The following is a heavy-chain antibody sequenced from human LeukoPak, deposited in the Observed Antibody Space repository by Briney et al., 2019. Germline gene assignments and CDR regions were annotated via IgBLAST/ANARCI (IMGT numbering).Heavy chain of an antibody. CDR3: ASSPDYGDHRINWFDP. D-gene: IGHD4-17*01. V-gene: IGHV4-61*02. Sequence: PSQTLSLTCNVSGGSISSGSYYWSWIRQPAGKGLEWIGRIYTSGSTNYNPSLKSRVTISVDTSKNQFSLKLSSVTAADTAVYYCASSPDYGDHRINWFDPWGQGTLVTVSS. CDR1: GGSISSGSYY. J-gene: IGHJ5*02. CDR2: IYTSGST.